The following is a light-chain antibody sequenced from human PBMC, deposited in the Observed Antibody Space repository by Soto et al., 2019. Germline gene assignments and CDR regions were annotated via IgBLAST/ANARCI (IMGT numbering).Light chain of an antibody. J-gene: IGKJ4*01. V-gene: IGKV3-20*01. CDR3: QQYGSSST. CDR2: GAS. Sequence: DIVLTQSPDTLYVSPGERATLSCRASQSVSSSYLAWYQQKPGQAPRLLIYGASSRATGIPDRFSGSGSGTDFTLTISRLEPEDFAVYYCQQYGSSSTFGGGTKVDIK. CDR1: QSVSSSY.